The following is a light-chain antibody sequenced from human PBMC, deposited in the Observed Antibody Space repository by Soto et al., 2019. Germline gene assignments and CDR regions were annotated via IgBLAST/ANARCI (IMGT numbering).Light chain of an antibody. CDR2: EVI. CDR1: SSDVGGYNF. V-gene: IGLV2-14*01. CDR3: SSYTSSSTLV. Sequence: QSALTQPASVSGSRGQSITISCTGTSSDVGGYNFVSWYQQHPGKAPKFMIYEVINRPSGVSNRFSGSKSGNTASLTISGLQAEDEADYYCSSYTSSSTLVFGTGTKLTVL. J-gene: IGLJ1*01.